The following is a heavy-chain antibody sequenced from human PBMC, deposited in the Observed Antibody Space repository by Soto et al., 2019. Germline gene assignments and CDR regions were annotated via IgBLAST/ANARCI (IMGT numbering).Heavy chain of an antibody. V-gene: IGHV4-59*08. CDR3: ARHGPIAAAGTVFDY. CDR2: IYYSGST. CDR1: GGSISNYY. J-gene: IGHJ4*02. D-gene: IGHD6-13*01. Sequence: SETLSLTCTVSGGSISNYYWSWIRQPPGKGLEWIGYIYYSGSTRYNPSLKSRVAISVDTSKNQFSLKLSSVTAADTAVYYCARHGPIAAAGTVFDYWGQGTLVTVSS.